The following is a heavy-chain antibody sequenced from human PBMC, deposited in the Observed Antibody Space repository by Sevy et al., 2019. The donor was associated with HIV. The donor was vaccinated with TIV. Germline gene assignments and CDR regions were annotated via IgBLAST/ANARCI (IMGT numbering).Heavy chain of an antibody. Sequence: ASVKVSCKASGGTFSSYAISWVRQAPGQGLEWMGGIIPIFGTANYAQKFQGRVTITADESTSTAYMELSSLRSEDTAVYYWARDGAGEAVVYWGQGTLVTVSS. J-gene: IGHJ4*02. CDR3: ARDGAGEAVVY. D-gene: IGHD6-19*01. V-gene: IGHV1-69*13. CDR2: IIPIFGTA. CDR1: GGTFSSYA.